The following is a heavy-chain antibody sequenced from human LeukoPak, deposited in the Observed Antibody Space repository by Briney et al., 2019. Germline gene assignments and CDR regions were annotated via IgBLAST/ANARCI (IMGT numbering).Heavy chain of an antibody. CDR1: GESFSGHY. J-gene: IGHJ4*02. CDR3: ARGRTGAAALDF. V-gene: IGHV4-34*01. CDR2: STHSGST. Sequence: SETLSLTCAVYGESFSGHYWTWIRQPPGKGLEWIGESTHSGSTNYNPSLKSRDTISVDTSKNQFSLKLTSVTAADTAVYHCARGRTGAAALDFWGPGTLVTVSS. D-gene: IGHD2-2*01.